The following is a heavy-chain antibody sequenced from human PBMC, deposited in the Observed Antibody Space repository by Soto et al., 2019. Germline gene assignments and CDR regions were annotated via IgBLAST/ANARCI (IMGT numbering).Heavy chain of an antibody. CDR1: GYTFTSYA. CDR2: INTDNGNT. J-gene: IGHJ4*02. D-gene: IGHD3-10*01. Sequence: GASVKVSCKASGYTFTSYAIHWVRQAPGQSLECMGWINTDNGNTKYSQKFQDRVTITRDTSASTAYMELSSLRSEDTAVYFCARAPSGYYFDKWGQGTLVTVSS. V-gene: IGHV1-3*04. CDR3: ARAPSGYYFDK.